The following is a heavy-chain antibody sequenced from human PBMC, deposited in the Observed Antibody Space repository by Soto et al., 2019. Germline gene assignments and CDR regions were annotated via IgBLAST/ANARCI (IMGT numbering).Heavy chain of an antibody. V-gene: IGHV5-51*01. D-gene: IGHD3-10*01. CDR1: GYSFTSYW. J-gene: IGHJ4*02. Sequence: GESLKISCKGSGYSFTSYWIGWVRQMPGKGLEWMGIIYPGDSDTRYSPSFQGQVTISADKSISTAYLQWSSLKASDTAMYYCARQGYYYGSGSYTVFDYWGQGTLVTVSS. CDR3: ARQGYYYGSGSYTVFDY. CDR2: IYPGDSDT.